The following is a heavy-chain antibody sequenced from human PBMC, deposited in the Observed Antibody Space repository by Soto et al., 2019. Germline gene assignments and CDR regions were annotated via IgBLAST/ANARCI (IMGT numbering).Heavy chain of an antibody. V-gene: IGHV3-30*03. J-gene: IGHJ1*01. Sequence: QVQLVESGGGVVQPGRSLRLSCAASGFNFRTYAIHWVRQAPGKGLEWVALISKDGSHSYYAHSVKGRFTTSRDNSQNKAFLQVNSLRADDTAVYFCARGTDYADLGNAEYFHPWGQGTLVTVSS. CDR2: ISKDGSHS. D-gene: IGHD4-17*01. CDR1: GFNFRTYA. CDR3: ARGTDYADLGNAEYFHP.